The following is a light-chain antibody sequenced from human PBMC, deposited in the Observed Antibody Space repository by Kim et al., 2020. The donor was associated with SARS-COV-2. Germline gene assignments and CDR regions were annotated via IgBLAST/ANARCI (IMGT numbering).Light chain of an antibody. CDR2: GNN. J-gene: IGLJ2*01. CDR1: NSNIGRNT. Sequence: GQRVTISCSGSNSNIGRNTVNWYQQLPGTAPKFLIYGNNQRTSGVPDRFSGSKSGTSASLAISGLQSEDEADYYCAAWDDSLHGVIFGGGTQLTVL. V-gene: IGLV1-44*01. CDR3: AAWDDSLHGVI.